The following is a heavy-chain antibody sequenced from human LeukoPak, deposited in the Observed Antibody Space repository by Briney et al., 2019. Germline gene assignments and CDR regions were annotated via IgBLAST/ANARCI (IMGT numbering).Heavy chain of an antibody. D-gene: IGHD2-15*01. J-gene: IGHJ4*02. V-gene: IGHV3-30*18. CDR2: ISYDGNNE. CDR3: AKDPGYCSGGFCFYFDF. CDR1: GFTFNTYA. Sequence: GRSLRLPCAASGFTFNTYAMHWVRHVPGKGLDWVAGISYDGNNEYYAASVKGRFTVSRDNSKNTLYLQMNSLRPEDTSVYYCAKDPGYCSGGFCFYFDFWGQGTLVTVSS.